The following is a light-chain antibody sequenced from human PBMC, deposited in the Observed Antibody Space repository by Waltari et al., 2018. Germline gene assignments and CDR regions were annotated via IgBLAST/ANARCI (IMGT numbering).Light chain of an antibody. Sequence: EIVLTQSPATLSLSPGERATLSCRASQSVSSYLAWYQLKPGQAPRLLIYDASNRATGIPARFSGSGSWTDFTFTNSSLEPEDFAVYYCQQRSNWPTFGPGTKVDIK. CDR3: QQRSNWPT. CDR1: QSVSSY. J-gene: IGKJ3*01. CDR2: DAS. V-gene: IGKV3-11*01.